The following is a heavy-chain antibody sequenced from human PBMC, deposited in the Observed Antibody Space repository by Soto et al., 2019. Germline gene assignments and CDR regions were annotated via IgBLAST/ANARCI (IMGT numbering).Heavy chain of an antibody. V-gene: IGHV5-51*01. Sequence: GESLKISCTGSGYAFTSYWIAWVRQMPGKGLEWMGIIYPGDSDTRYSPSFQVQVTISADKSITTAYLQWSSLKASDTAMYYCARGYCTTTICDPWFDPWGQGTLVTVS. CDR3: ARGYCTTTICDPWFDP. CDR1: GYAFTSYW. CDR2: IYPGDSDT. J-gene: IGHJ5*02. D-gene: IGHD2-2*01.